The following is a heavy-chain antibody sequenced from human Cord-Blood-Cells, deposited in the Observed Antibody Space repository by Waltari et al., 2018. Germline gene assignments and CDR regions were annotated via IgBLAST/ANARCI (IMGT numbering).Heavy chain of an antibody. CDR1: GFTFSSYW. D-gene: IGHD2-21*01. J-gene: IGHJ4*02. V-gene: IGHV3-7*01. CDR2: IKQDGREK. CDR3: ARDSGDFDY. Sequence: EVQLVESGGGLVQPGGSLRLSCTASGFTFSSYWMSWVRQAPGKGGGWGANIKQDGREKYYVDSGKGRFTISRDNAKNSLYLQMNSLRAEDTAVYYCARDSGDFDYWGQGTLVTVSS.